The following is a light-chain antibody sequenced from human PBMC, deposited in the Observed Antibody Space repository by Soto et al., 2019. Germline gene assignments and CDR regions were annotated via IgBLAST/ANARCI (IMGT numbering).Light chain of an antibody. J-gene: IGKJ1*01. CDR1: QSLRSD. CDR3: QQRDIWPWT. V-gene: IGKV3-11*01. CDR2: DAS. Sequence: EIVMTQSPATLSVSPGERATLSCRASQSLRSDLAWYQQKPGQAPRLLMYDASKRATGIPARFSGSGSGTDFTLTISSLEPEDFAVYYCQQRDIWPWTFGQGTKVDIK.